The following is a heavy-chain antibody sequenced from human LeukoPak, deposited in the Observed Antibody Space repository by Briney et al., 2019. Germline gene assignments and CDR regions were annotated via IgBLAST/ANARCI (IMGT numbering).Heavy chain of an antibody. CDR2: ISWNSGSI. CDR3: AKALDYYGSGSYYKH. D-gene: IGHD3-10*01. CDR1: GFTFSSYA. J-gene: IGHJ4*02. V-gene: IGHV3-9*01. Sequence: GGSLRLSCAASGFTFSSYAMSWVRQAPGKGLEWVSGISWNSGSIGYADSVKGRFTISRDNAKNSLYLQMNSLRAEDTALYYCAKALDYYGSGSYYKHWGQGTLVTVSS.